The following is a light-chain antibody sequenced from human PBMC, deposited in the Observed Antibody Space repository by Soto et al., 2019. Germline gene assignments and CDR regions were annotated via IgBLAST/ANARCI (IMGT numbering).Light chain of an antibody. CDR2: DAS. Sequence: EIVLTQSPATLSLSPGERATLSCRASQSVSSYLAWYQQKPDQAPRLLYYDASNRATAIPARFSGSGSETDFSLTISSQEPEDFAVYYCQQRSNWPPKITFGPGTKVDIK. CDR1: QSVSSY. J-gene: IGKJ3*01. CDR3: QQRSNWPPKIT. V-gene: IGKV3-11*01.